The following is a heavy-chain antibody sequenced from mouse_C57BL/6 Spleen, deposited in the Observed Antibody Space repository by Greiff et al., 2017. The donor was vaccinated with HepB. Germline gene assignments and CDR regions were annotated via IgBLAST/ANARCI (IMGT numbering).Heavy chain of an antibody. Sequence: QVQLQQPGAELVMPGASVKLSCKASGYTFTSYWMHWVKQRPGQGLEWIGEIDPSDSYTNYNQKFKGKSTLTVDKSSSTAYMQLSSLTSEDSAVYYCARRKTTVAYFDVWGTGTTVTVSS. V-gene: IGHV1-69*01. CDR1: GYTFTSYW. J-gene: IGHJ1*03. CDR2: IDPSDSYT. D-gene: IGHD1-1*01. CDR3: ARRKTTVAYFDV.